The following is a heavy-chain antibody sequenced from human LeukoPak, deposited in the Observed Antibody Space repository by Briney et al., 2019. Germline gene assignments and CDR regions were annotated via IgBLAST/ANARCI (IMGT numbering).Heavy chain of an antibody. V-gene: IGHV3-23*01. CDR3: AKAVDSNYEYYFDY. CDR2: ISGSGGST. D-gene: IGHD4-11*01. J-gene: IGHJ4*02. CDR1: GGSISSSSYY. Sequence: ETLSLTCTVSGGSISSSSYYWGWIRQPPGKGLEWVSAISGSGGSTYYADSVKGRFTISRDNSKNTLYLQMNSLRAEDTAVYYCAKAVDSNYEYYFDYWGQGTLVTVSS.